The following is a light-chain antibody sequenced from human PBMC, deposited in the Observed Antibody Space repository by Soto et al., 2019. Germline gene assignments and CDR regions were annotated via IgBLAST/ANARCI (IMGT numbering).Light chain of an antibody. CDR3: QKLNSYPIT. CDR1: QSVSSN. V-gene: IGKV3-15*01. CDR2: GES. Sequence: EIVMTQSPATLSVSPGESATLSCRASQSVSSNLAWYQQKTGQAPRILIYGESTRATGIPARFTGSGSGTELTLTISRLQSEDFATYYCQKLNSYPITCGQGTRLEIK. J-gene: IGKJ5*01.